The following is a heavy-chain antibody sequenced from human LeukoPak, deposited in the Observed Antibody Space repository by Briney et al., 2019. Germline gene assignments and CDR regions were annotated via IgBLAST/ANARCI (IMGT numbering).Heavy chain of an antibody. CDR1: GFTFSSYG. D-gene: IGHD2-2*01. Sequence: GGSLRLSCAASGFTFSSYGMHWVRQAPGKGLEWVAFIRYDGSNKYYADSVKGRFTISRDNSKNTLYLQMNSLRAEDTAVYYCANEFIVVVPAANDYWGQGTLVTVSS. V-gene: IGHV3-30*02. CDR3: ANEFIVVVPAANDY. J-gene: IGHJ4*02. CDR2: IRYDGSNK.